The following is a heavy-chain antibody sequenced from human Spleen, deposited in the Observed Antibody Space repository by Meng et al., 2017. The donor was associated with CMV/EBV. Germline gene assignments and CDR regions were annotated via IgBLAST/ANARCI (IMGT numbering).Heavy chain of an antibody. V-gene: IGHV3-21*01. D-gene: IGHD3-3*01. Sequence: GESLKISCEVSGFTFRSFSMNWVRRAPGKGLEWLSSISSSSAYIYYADSVRGRFTIARDDAKNSLYLQMNSLRAEDTAVYYCARTYFDFSGFDPWGQGTLVTVSS. CDR1: GFTFRSFS. CDR2: ISSSSAYI. J-gene: IGHJ5*02. CDR3: ARTYFDFSGFDP.